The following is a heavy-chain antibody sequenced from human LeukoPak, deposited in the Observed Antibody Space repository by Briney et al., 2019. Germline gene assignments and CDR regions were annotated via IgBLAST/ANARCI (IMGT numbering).Heavy chain of an antibody. V-gene: IGHV3-30-3*01. D-gene: IGHD2-8*02. CDR3: AREEGLVLDY. Sequence: GGSLRLSCAASGFTFSSYAMHWVRQAPGKGLEWVAVISYDGSNKYYADSVKGRFTISRDYSKNTLYLQMNSLRAEGTAVYYCAREEGLVLDYWGQGTLVTVSS. J-gene: IGHJ4*02. CDR1: GFTFSSYA. CDR2: ISYDGSNK.